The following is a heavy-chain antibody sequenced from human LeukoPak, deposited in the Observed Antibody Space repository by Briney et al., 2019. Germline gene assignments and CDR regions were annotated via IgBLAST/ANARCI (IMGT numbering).Heavy chain of an antibody. D-gene: IGHD3-10*01. J-gene: IGHJ4*02. CDR2: ISGSAGRT. Sequence: PGGSLRLSCAASGYTFRSYAMTWVRQAPGKGLEWVSTISGSAGRTYYADSVKGRFTISRDNSKNTLYLQLNSLRAEDTAVYYCAKDSLGSEIPLFDYWGREPWSPSPQ. CDR3: AKDSLGSEIPLFDY. CDR1: GYTFRSYA. V-gene: IGHV3-23*01.